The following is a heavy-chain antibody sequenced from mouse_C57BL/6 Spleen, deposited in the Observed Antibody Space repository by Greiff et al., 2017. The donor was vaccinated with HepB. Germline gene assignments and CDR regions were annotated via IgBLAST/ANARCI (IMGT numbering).Heavy chain of an antibody. CDR2: IYPGDGDT. V-gene: IGHV1-82*01. D-gene: IGHD3-2*02. CDR1: GYAFSSSW. J-gene: IGHJ4*01. Sequence: VQLQQSGPELVKPGASVKISCKASGYAFSSSWMNWVKQRPGKGLEWIGRIYPGDGDTNYNGKFKGKATLTADKSSSTAYMQLSSLTSEDSAVYFCARGQLRPYYAMDYWGQGTSVTVSS. CDR3: ARGQLRPYYAMDY.